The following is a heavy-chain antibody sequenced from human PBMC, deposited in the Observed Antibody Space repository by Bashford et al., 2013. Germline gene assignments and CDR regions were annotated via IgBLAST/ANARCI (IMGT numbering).Heavy chain of an antibody. D-gene: IGHD3-16*01. CDR1: GGSVSSGAHY. CDR2: IYYSGST. Sequence: SSETLSLTCSVSGGSVSSGAHYWSWIRQPPGKGLEWIGYIYYSGSTNYNPSLKSRVTISVDTSKNQFSLKLSSVTAADTAVYYCARERLGYYMDVWGKGTTVTVSS. V-gene: IGHV4-61*08. CDR3: ARERLGYYMDV. J-gene: IGHJ6*03.